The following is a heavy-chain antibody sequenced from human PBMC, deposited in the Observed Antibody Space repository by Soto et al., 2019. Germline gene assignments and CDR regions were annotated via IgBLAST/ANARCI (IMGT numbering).Heavy chain of an antibody. Sequence: EVQLVESGGGLVQPGGSLRLSCAASGFTFSSYWMHWVRQAPGKGLVWVSRINSDGSSTRYADSVKGRFTISRDNAKNTLYLQMNGLRAEDTAVYYCARGLAPSGAGAFDIWGQGTMVTVSS. CDR1: GFTFSSYW. V-gene: IGHV3-74*01. CDR2: INSDGSST. J-gene: IGHJ3*02. CDR3: ARGLAPSGAGAFDI. D-gene: IGHD3-3*01.